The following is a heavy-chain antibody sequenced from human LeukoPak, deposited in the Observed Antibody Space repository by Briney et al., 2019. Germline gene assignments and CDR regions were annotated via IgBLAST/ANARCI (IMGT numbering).Heavy chain of an antibody. Sequence: SVKVSCKASGGTFSSYTISWVRQAPGQGLEWMGRIIPILGMANYAQKFQGRVTITADKSTSTAYMELSSLRSEDTAVYYCARDLWDIVVVPAAEIWGQGTMVTVSS. CDR2: IIPILGMA. D-gene: IGHD2-2*01. V-gene: IGHV1-69*04. CDR1: GGTFSSYT. J-gene: IGHJ3*02. CDR3: ARDLWDIVVVPAAEI.